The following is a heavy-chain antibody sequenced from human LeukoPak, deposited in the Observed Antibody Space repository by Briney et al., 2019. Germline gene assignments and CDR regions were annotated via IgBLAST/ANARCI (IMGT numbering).Heavy chain of an antibody. V-gene: IGHV1-3*01. CDR1: GYTITSYA. CDR2: INAGNGNT. CDR3: ARKLSTTYYYYGMDV. D-gene: IGHD1-1*01. J-gene: IGHJ6*02. Sequence: GASVKVSCKASGYTITSYAMHWVRQAPGQRLEWMGWINAGNGNTKYSQKFQGRVTITRDTSASTAYMELSSLRSEDTAVYYCARKLSTTYYYYGMDVWGQGTTVTVSS.